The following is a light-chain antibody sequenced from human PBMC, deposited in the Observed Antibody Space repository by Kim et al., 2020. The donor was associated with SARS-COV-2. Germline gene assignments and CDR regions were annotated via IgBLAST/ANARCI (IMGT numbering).Light chain of an antibody. CDR2: DTN. Sequence: QAVVTQEPSLTVSPGGTVTLTCGFTTGAVTSDQYPYWLQQKAGQAPRTLIYDTNNRHSWTPARFSGALLGGKAALTLSGAQPEDEAEYYCSVSYSGAVVFGGGTQLTVL. V-gene: IGLV7-46*01. J-gene: IGLJ2*01. CDR1: TGAVTSDQY. CDR3: SVSYSGAVV.